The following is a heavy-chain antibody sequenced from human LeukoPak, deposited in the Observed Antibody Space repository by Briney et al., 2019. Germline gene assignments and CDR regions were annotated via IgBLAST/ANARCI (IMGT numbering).Heavy chain of an antibody. J-gene: IGHJ6*03. CDR1: GGSISSSSYY. Sequence: SETMSLTCTVSGGSISSSSYYWGWIRQTPEKGLEWIGEMNPSGSTNYNPSLKSRVTISVHTSKHQFALKLSSVTAADTAVYYCARGRQDVTMIVVVMTAVSYYLDVWGKGTTVTVS. CDR3: ARGRQDVTMIVVVMTAVSYYLDV. D-gene: IGHD3-22*01. V-gene: IGHV4-39*06. CDR2: MNPSGST.